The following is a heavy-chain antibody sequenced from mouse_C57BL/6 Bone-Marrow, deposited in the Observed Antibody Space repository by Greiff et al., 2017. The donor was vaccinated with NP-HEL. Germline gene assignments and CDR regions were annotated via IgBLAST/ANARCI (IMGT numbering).Heavy chain of an antibody. Sequence: VKLVESGPELVKPGASVKISCKASGYTFTDYYINWVKQRPGQGLEWIGWIFPGSGSTYYNEKFKGKATLTVDESSSTAYMLLSSLTSEDSAVYFCAYSKFAYWGQGTLVTVSA. J-gene: IGHJ3*01. D-gene: IGHD2-5*01. CDR2: IFPGSGST. CDR3: AYSKFAY. CDR1: GYTFTDYY. V-gene: IGHV1-75*01.